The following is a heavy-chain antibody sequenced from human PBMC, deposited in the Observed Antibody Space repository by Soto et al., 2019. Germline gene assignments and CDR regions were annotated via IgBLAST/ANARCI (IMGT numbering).Heavy chain of an antibody. CDR3: AKDGRSSSWYNNWFDP. V-gene: IGHV3-30*18. Sequence: GGSLRLSCAASGFTFSSYGMHWVRQAPGKGLEWVAVISYDGSNKYYADSVKGRFTISRDNSKDTLYLQMNSLRAEDTAVYYCAKDGRSSSWYNNWFDPWGQGTLVTVSS. J-gene: IGHJ5*02. D-gene: IGHD6-13*01. CDR1: GFTFSSYG. CDR2: ISYDGSNK.